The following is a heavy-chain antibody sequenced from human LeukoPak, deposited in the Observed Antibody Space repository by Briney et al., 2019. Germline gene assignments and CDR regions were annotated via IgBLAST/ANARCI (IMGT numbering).Heavy chain of an antibody. V-gene: IGHV3-21*01. CDR2: ISSSSYI. CDR3: ARDSVTIFGVVASY. J-gene: IGHJ4*02. Sequence: GGSLRLSCAASGFTFSSYSMNWVRQAPGKGLEWVSFISSSSYIYYADSVKGRFTISRDNDKNSLYLQMNSLRAEDTAVYYCARDSVTIFGVVASYWGQGTLVTVSS. CDR1: GFTFSSYS. D-gene: IGHD3-3*01.